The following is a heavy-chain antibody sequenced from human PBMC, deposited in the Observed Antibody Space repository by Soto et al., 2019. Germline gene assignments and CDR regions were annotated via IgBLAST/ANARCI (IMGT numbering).Heavy chain of an antibody. D-gene: IGHD1-1*01. Sequence: PSETLSLTCTVSGGPIRSSSHCWGWIRQSPGTGLEWIGSIDESGDSYYNPSLKSRVTIFVDTSKNQSSLKLISVTGADSAIYYCAREGGYVDYWGQGTLVTVSS. CDR1: GGPIRSSSHC. CDR2: IDESGDS. J-gene: IGHJ4*02. V-gene: IGHV4-39*02. CDR3: AREGGYVDY.